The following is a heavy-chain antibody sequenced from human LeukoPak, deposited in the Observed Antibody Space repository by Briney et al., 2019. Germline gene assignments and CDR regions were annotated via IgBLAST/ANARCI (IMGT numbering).Heavy chain of an antibody. Sequence: GASVKVSCKASGYTFTGYYMHWVRQAPGQGLEWMGRINPNSGGTNYAQKFQGRVTMTRNTSISTAYMELSSLRSEDTAVYYCARARRFLEWLPVNWFDPWGQGTLVTVSS. CDR3: ARARRFLEWLPVNWFDP. CDR2: INPNSGGT. CDR1: GYTFTGYY. V-gene: IGHV1-2*06. J-gene: IGHJ5*02. D-gene: IGHD3-3*01.